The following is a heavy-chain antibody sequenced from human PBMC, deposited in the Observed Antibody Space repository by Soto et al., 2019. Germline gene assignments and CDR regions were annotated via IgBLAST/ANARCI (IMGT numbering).Heavy chain of an antibody. CDR3: ARHPGSWDDPYYYGMDV. D-gene: IGHD1-1*01. CDR1: GFSFSSYD. V-gene: IGHV3-13*01. J-gene: IGHJ6*02. CDR2: IGTAGDT. Sequence: EVQLVESGGGLVQPGGSLRLSCAASGFSFSSYDMHWVRQTTGKGLEWVSAIGTAGDTYYPGSVKGRFTISRENAKSSLYLQMNSLRAEDTAVYYCARHPGSWDDPYYYGMDVWGQGTTVTVSS.